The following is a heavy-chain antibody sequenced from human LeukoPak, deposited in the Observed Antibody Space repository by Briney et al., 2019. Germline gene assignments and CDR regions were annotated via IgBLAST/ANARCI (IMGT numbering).Heavy chain of an antibody. V-gene: IGHV3-48*02. CDR1: GFTFSFYE. D-gene: IGHD3-22*01. CDR2: ITRTSDTI. Sequence: PGGSLRLSCAASGFTFSFYEMNWVRQAPGKGLEWISYITRTSDTIYYADSVRGRFTVSRDNARNSLYLQMTGLRDDDTAVYYCARDSSGYSGYYYGMDVWGQGTTVTVSS. CDR3: ARDSSGYSGYYYGMDV. J-gene: IGHJ6*02.